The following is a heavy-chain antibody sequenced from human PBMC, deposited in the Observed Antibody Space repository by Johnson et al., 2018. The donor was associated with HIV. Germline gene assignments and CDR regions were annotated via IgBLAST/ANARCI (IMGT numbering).Heavy chain of an antibody. CDR1: GFIFNNYG. CDR3: AKNGARGDAFDI. J-gene: IGHJ3*02. CDR2: IRYDGSNK. D-gene: IGHD2-8*01. V-gene: IGHV3-30*02. Sequence: QVQLVESGGGVVQPGGSLRLSCVASGFIFNNYGIHWVRQAPGKGLEWVAFIRYDGSNKYYADSVKGRFTISRDNSKNTLYLQMNSLRAEDTAVYYCAKNGARGDAFDIWGQGTMVTVSS.